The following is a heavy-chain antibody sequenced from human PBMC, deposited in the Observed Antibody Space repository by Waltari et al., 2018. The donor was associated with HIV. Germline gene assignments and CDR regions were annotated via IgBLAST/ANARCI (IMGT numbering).Heavy chain of an antibody. Sequence: QVQLVQSGAEVKKPGASVKVSCKASTHFFTNYVVRWVRQAPGQGPEWMGWISVYNGNTNYAQNLQGRVTMATDTSTNTVYMELRNLRSNDTALYYCARDRSPYYYDSSGYLDAFDIWGQGTMVTVSS. CDR2: ISVYNGNT. CDR1: THFFTNYV. V-gene: IGHV1-18*01. D-gene: IGHD3-22*01. CDR3: ARDRSPYYYDSSGYLDAFDI. J-gene: IGHJ3*02.